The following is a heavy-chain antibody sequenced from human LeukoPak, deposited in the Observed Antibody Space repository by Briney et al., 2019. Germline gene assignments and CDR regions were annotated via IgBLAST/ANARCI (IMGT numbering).Heavy chain of an antibody. D-gene: IGHD6-13*01. CDR3: AGGYSSSRNAFDI. CDR2: LNPNSANR. V-gene: IGHV1-8*01. CDR1: GYTFTSYD. Sequence: GASVKVSCKASGYTFTSYDINWVRQAAGQGLEWMAWLNPNSANREYAPKFQGRVTLTRNTSVNTMYMEMSNLRSEDTAVYYCAGGYSSSRNAFDIWGQGTMVTVSS. J-gene: IGHJ3*02.